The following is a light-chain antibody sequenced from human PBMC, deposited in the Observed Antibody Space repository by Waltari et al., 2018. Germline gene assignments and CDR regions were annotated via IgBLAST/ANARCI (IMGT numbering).Light chain of an antibody. CDR2: SNN. V-gene: IGLV1-44*01. Sequence: QSVLTQPPSASAPPGHRVTISCSGSSSNIGSHTVNWYQQLPGTAPKLLIYSNNQRPSGVPDRFSGSKSGTSASLAISGLQSEDEADYYCAAWDDSLNGWVFGGGTKLTVL. CDR3: AAWDDSLNGWV. CDR1: SSNIGSHT. J-gene: IGLJ3*02.